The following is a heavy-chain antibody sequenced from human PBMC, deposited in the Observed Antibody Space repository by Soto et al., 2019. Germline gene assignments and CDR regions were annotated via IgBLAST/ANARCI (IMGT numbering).Heavy chain of an antibody. J-gene: IGHJ5*02. CDR2: SRNKANSYTT. V-gene: IGHV3-72*01. CDR1: GFTFGDHY. CDR3: ARDLGS. Sequence: EVQLVEFGGGLVQPGGSLRRSCAASGFTFGDHYMDWVRQAPGKGLEWVGRSRNKANSYTTEYAASVRGRFTISRDDSKNSLYLQMNSLKTEDTAVYFCARDLGSWGQGTLVTVSS.